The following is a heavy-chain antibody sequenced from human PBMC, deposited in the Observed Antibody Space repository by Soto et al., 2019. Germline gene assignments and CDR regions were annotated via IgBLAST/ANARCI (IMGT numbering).Heavy chain of an antibody. D-gene: IGHD2-15*01. CDR2: ISAYKGNT. CDR1: GYTFTKYG. Sequence: QVQLVQSGAEVKKPGASVKVSCKASGYTFTKYGITWVRQAPGQGLEWMGWISAYKGNTNYAQKLQGRVTMTANPSTSTGYLELRSLTSDDTAVYYCARGYCSGGICYPNDFWGHGTLVTVSS. V-gene: IGHV1-18*01. J-gene: IGHJ4*01. CDR3: ARGYCSGGICYPNDF.